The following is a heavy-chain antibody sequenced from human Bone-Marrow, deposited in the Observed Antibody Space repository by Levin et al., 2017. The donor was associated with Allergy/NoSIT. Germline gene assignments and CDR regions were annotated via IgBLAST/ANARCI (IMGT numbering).Heavy chain of an antibody. D-gene: IGHD5/OR15-5a*01. CDR1: GFSLRSSI. CDR2: IVVGSGNT. V-gene: IGHV1-58*01. Sequence: VASVKVSCKPSGFSLRSSIVQWVRQARGQRLEWIGWIVVGSGNTNYAENLENRVTITRDMSTSTAYLEVSSVRSEDTAIYYCAATTRGYSFYHSHGMDVWGQGTTVTVSS. J-gene: IGHJ6*02. CDR3: AATTRGYSFYHSHGMDV.